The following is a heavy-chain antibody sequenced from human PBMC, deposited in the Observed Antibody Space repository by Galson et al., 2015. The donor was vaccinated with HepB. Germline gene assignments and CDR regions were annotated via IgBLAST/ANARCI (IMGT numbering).Heavy chain of an antibody. D-gene: IGHD2-2*01. J-gene: IGHJ6*03. Sequence: VKVSCKASGYTFTGYYMHWVRQAPGQGLEWMGWINPNSGGTNYAQKFQGRVTMTRDTSISTAYMELSRLRSDDTAVYYCARGTSRDIVVVRYYYYYYMDVWGKGTTVTVSS. CDR3: ARGTSRDIVVVRYYYYYYMDV. CDR2: INPNSGGT. CDR1: GYTFTGYY. V-gene: IGHV1-2*02.